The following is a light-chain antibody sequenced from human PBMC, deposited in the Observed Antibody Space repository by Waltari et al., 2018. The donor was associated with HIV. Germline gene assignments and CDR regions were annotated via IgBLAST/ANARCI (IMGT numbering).Light chain of an antibody. Sequence: YVLTQPPSVSMAPGPTASGSRGGYNLGGKRVHWYQQKPGQAPVLVVYEDSHRPSGIPGRFSGSNSGNTATLTISGVEAGDEDAYYCQVWDSNSDHVVFGGGTKLTVL. CDR2: EDS. CDR1: NLGGKR. J-gene: IGLJ2*01. CDR3: QVWDSNSDHVV. V-gene: IGLV3-21*02.